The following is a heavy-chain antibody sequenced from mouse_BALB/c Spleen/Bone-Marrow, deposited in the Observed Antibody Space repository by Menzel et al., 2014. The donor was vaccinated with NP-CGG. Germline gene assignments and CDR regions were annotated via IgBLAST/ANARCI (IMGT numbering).Heavy chain of an antibody. V-gene: IGHV1S22*01. J-gene: IGHJ2*01. Sequence: LQQSGSELVRPGASVKLSCKASGYIFANYWMHWVKQRHGQGLEWIGNISPRSGSTNYDEELKSKATLTVDTSSATAYMYLNSLTSEDSAVYYCTRIFDYWGQGTILTVSS. CDR3: TRIFDY. CDR1: GYIFANYW. CDR2: ISPRSGST.